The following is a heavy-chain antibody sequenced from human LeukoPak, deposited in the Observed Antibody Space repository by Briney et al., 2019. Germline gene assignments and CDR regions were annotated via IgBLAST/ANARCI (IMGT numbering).Heavy chain of an antibody. CDR3: ARVDDSSGYYDGAFDI. D-gene: IGHD3-22*01. CDR1: GYSISSSNW. J-gene: IGHJ3*02. V-gene: IGHV4-28*06. Sequence: SDTLSLTCAVSGYSISSSNWWGWIRQPPGKGLEWIGYIYYSGSTNYNPSLKSRVTMSVDTSKNQFSLKLSSVTALDTAVYYCARVDDSSGYYDGAFDIWGQGTMVTVSS. CDR2: IYYSGST.